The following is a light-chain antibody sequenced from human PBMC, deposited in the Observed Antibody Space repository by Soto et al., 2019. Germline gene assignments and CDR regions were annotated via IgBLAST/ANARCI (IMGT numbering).Light chain of an antibody. CDR3: QQYNNWPPIT. Sequence: IVLTQSPATLSLSPGQRDTPSCRASQSVSSNLAWYQQKPGQAPRLLIYGAYTRATGIPARFSGSGSGTEFTLTISRLQSEDFAVYYCQQYNNWPPITFGQGTRLEIK. V-gene: IGKV3-15*01. CDR2: GAY. J-gene: IGKJ5*01. CDR1: QSVSSN.